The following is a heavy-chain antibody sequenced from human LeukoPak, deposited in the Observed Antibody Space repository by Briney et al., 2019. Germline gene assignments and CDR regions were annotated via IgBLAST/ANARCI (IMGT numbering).Heavy chain of an antibody. CDR2: IYYSGST. D-gene: IGHD3-3*01. CDR3: ARGGDFWSGYSEGYYYYYMDV. CDR1: GGSISSYY. Sequence: SETLSLTCTVSGGSISSYYWSWIRQPPGKGLEWIGYIYYSGSTNYNPSLKSRVTISVDTSKNQFSLKLSSVTAADTAVYYCARGGDFWSGYSEGYYYYYMDVWGQGTTVTVS. V-gene: IGHV4-59*01. J-gene: IGHJ6*03.